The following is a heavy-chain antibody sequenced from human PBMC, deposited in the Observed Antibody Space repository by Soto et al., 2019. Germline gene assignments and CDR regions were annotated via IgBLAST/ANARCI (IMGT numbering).Heavy chain of an antibody. CDR1: GFPFTSYG. D-gene: IGHD3-10*01. J-gene: IGHJ4*02. Sequence: QVQLVESGGGVVQPGRSLRLSCAASGFPFTSYGMHWVREGPGKGLEWLAVRSYDGSNKFYADSVKGRFTISRDNSKNTLYLQMNSLRPEDTALYYCVGGQFYFDYRGQGTLVIVSS. CDR2: RSYDGSNK. V-gene: IGHV3-30*03. CDR3: VGGQFYFDY.